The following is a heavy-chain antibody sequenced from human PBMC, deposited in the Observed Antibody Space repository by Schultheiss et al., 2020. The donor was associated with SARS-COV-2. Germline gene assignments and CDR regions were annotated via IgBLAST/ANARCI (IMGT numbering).Heavy chain of an antibody. V-gene: IGHV3-23*01. CDR1: GFTFSSYD. Sequence: GESLKISCAASGFTFSSYDMHWVRQATGKGLEWVSAISGSGGSTYYADSVKGRFTISRDNSKNTLYLQMNSLRAEDTAVYYCARPRGYHHAFDIWGQGTMVTVSS. CDR3: ARPRGYHHAFDI. J-gene: IGHJ3*02. D-gene: IGHD2-2*01. CDR2: ISGSGGST.